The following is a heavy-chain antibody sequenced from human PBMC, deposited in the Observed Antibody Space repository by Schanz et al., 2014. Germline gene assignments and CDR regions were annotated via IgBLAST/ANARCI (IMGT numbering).Heavy chain of an antibody. V-gene: IGHV3-33*01. CDR2: VWSDGNTK. Sequence: QVYLVESGGGVVRPGRSLRLSCATSGFTFSRFGMHWVRQAPGKGPEWVALVWSDGNTKYYVDSVKGRFTISRDNSMNTLHLQMDGLRVEDTAVYYCARDAVALVPEYFMDVWGKGTPVTVSS. J-gene: IGHJ6*03. D-gene: IGHD2-15*01. CDR1: GFTFSRFG. CDR3: ARDAVALVPEYFMDV.